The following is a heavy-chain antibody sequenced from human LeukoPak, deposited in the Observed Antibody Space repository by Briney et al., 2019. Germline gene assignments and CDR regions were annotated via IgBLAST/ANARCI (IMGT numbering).Heavy chain of an antibody. D-gene: IGHD2-2*02. CDR2: INHSGST. V-gene: IGHV4-34*01. CDR1: GGSFSGYY. J-gene: IGHJ6*02. Sequence: PSETLSLTCAVYGGSFSGYYWSWIRQPPGKGLEWIGEINHSGSTNYNPSLKSRVTISVDTSKNQFSLKLSSVTAADTAVYYCARALVPAAIRSVCWLDVWGQGTTVTVSS. CDR3: ARALVPAAIRSVCWLDV.